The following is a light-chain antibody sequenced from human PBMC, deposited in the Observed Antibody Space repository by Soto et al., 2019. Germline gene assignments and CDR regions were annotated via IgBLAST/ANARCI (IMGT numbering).Light chain of an antibody. CDR3: QQYNNWPPLT. V-gene: IGKV3-15*01. Sequence: EIVMTQSPATLSVSPGERATLSCRASQSVSSNLAWYLQNRRQAPRLLIYGASTRATGTPARFSGSGSGTEFPPTISSLQSEDFTVYYCQQYNNWPPLTFGGGTKVEIK. CDR2: GAS. CDR1: QSVSSN. J-gene: IGKJ4*01.